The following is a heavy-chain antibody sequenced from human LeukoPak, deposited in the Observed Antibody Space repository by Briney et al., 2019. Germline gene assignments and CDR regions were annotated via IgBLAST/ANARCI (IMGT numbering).Heavy chain of an antibody. CDR2: IQRTNDGGRT. CDR1: GFTFSNAW. V-gene: IGHV3-15*01. Sequence: PGGSLRLSCAASGFTFSNAWMSWVRQAPGKGLEWVGRIQRTNDGGRTDYDAPVRGRFSISRDDSKTTLYLQMDSLQAEDTAVYYCATAVAANAIVSNYFDYWGQGTPVTVFS. D-gene: IGHD2-21*01. CDR3: ATAVAANAIVSNYFDY. J-gene: IGHJ4*02.